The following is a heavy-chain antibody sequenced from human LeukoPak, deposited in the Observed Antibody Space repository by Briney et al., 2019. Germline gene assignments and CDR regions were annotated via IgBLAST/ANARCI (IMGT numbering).Heavy chain of an antibody. V-gene: IGHV1-2*02. J-gene: IGHJ4*02. Sequence: ASVKVSCKASGYTFTGYYMHWVRQAPGQGLEWMGWINPNSGGANYAQKFQGRVTMTRDTSISTAYMELRSLRSDDTAVYYCARIYCSSTSCYFVGYYFDYWGQGTLVTVSS. D-gene: IGHD2-2*01. CDR1: GYTFTGYY. CDR3: ARIYCSSTSCYFVGYYFDY. CDR2: INPNSGGA.